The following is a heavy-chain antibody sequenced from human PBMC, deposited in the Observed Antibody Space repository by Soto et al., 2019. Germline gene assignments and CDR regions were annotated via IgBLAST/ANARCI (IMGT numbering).Heavy chain of an antibody. J-gene: IGHJ4*02. D-gene: IGHD3-22*01. V-gene: IGHV3-23*01. CDR3: AKDRGYYDDSSGYRLYY. CDR1: GFTFSAYA. Sequence: EVQLLESGGGLVQPGGSLRLSCAASGFTFSAYAMSWVRQAPGKGLEWVSTVSGSGVSTFYADSVKGRFTISRDNSKNTLYLRINSLRAEDTSVYYCAKDRGYYDDSSGYRLYYWGQGTLVTVAA. CDR2: VSGSGVST.